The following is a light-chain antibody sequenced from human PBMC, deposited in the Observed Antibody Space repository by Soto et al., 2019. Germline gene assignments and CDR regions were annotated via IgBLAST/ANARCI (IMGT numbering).Light chain of an antibody. CDR2: AVS. Sequence: EIVMTQSPATLSVSPGDRATLSCRAGQSFSSNLAWYQQKSGQAPRLLMYAVSTRATGIPARFSGSGSGTEFTLTISSLQSEDFAVYYCQQYNNWPFTFGPGTKVEIK. J-gene: IGKJ3*01. CDR1: QSFSSN. V-gene: IGKV3-15*01. CDR3: QQYNNWPFT.